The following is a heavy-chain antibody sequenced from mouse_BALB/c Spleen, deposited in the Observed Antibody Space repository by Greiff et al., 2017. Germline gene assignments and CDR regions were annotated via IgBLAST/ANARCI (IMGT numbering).Heavy chain of an antibody. CDR1: GFTFSSYT. CDR2: ISNGGGST. D-gene: IGHD1-1*01. Sequence: EVKLVESGGGLVQPGGSLKLSCAASGFTFSSYTMSWVRQTPEKRLEWVAYISNGGGSTYYPDTVKGRFTISRDNAKNTLYLQMSSLKSEDTAMYYCARPYYYGSRNWYFDVWGAGTTVTVSS. CDR3: ARPYYYGSRNWYFDV. V-gene: IGHV5-12-2*01. J-gene: IGHJ1*01.